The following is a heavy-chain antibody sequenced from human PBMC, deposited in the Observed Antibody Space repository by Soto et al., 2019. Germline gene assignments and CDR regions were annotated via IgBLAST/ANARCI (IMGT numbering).Heavy chain of an antibody. J-gene: IGHJ4*02. D-gene: IGHD7-27*01. V-gene: IGHV1-8*01. CDR1: GYTFTSYD. Sequence: QVQLVQSGAEVKKPGASVKVSCKASGYTFTSYDINWVRQATGQEFGWMGWMNPNNGNTGYAQKIQXXVTMTRNTSISTAYMELFSLRSEDTAVYYWARSPRNWGFDYWGQGTLVTVSS. CDR3: ARSPRNWGFDY. CDR2: MNPNNGNT.